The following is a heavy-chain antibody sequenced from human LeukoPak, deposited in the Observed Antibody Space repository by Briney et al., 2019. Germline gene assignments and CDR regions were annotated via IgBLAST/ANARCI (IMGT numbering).Heavy chain of an antibody. V-gene: IGHV3-21*01. CDR1: GFTFRGYS. CDR3: ARDGGYCTKGACYLDY. D-gene: IGHD2-8*01. J-gene: IGHJ4*02. CDR2: ISSYNDYI. Sequence: GGSLRLSCAASGFTFRGYSMNWVRQAPGKGLEWVSSISSYNDYIYYADSVKGRFTISRDNAKNSLYLEMNSLRAEDTAVYYCARDGGYCTKGACYLDYWGQGTLVTVSS.